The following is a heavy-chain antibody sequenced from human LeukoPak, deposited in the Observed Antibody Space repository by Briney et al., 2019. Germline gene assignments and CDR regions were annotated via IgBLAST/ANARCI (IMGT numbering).Heavy chain of an antibody. D-gene: IGHD6-6*01. J-gene: IGHJ4*02. V-gene: IGHV3-48*03. CDR1: GFSFSNYE. CDR2: MSSSGSMT. Sequence: GGSLRLSCAASGFSFSNYEMNWVRQTPGKGLEWVSYMSSSGSMTWYADSVKGRFTISRDNAKNTLYLQMNSLRAEDTAVYYCARGGVYSTSAVDYWGQGTLVTVSS. CDR3: ARGGVYSTSAVDY.